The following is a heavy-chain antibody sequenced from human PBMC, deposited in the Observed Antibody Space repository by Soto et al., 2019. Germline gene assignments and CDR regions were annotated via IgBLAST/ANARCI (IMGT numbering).Heavy chain of an antibody. J-gene: IGHJ4*02. Sequence: QVQLVQSGAEVKKPGASVRISCRASGYSFTSTYVHWVRQAPGQGPEWMGIINPAGGTTYYAQKFXXRLTITSDSSTDTVFMDLNDLTSEDTAVYFCALKVVTYYDNWGQGTLLTVSS. V-gene: IGHV1-46*01. CDR2: INPAGGTT. D-gene: IGHD2-21*02. CDR3: ALKVVTYYDN. CDR1: GYSFTSTY.